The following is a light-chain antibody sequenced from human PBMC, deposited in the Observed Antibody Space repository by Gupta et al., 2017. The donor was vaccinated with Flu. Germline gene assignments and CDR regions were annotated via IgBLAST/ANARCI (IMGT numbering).Light chain of an antibody. V-gene: IGLV2-14*01. J-gene: IGLJ1*01. CDR2: DVG. Sequence: QSALTQPASVSGSPGQAITISCSGTRSDFGDYNYVSWYQHSPGEAPRLMIFDVGVRPSGVSNRFSGSFSGNTASLTISGLQAEDEGDYFCISYSSSSSFVFGSGTKVTVL. CDR1: RSDFGDYNY. CDR3: ISYSSSSSFV.